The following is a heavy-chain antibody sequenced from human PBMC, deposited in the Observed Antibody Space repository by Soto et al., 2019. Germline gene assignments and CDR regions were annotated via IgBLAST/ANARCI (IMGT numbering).Heavy chain of an antibody. D-gene: IGHD3-9*01. CDR1: GFTFSGSA. CDR3: TRRTDILTGYVDY. J-gene: IGHJ4*02. V-gene: IGHV3-73*01. CDR2: IRSKANSYAT. Sequence: GGSLRLSCAASGFTFSGSAMHWVRQASGKGLEWVGRIRSKANSYATAYAASVKGRFTISRDDSKNTAYLQMNSLKTEDTAVYYCTRRTDILTGYVDYWGQGTLVTVSS.